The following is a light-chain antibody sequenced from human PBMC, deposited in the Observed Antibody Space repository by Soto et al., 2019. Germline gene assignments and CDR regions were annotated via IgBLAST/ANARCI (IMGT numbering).Light chain of an antibody. CDR1: QSISFW. CDR3: QQYNSS. CDR2: KAS. Sequence: DIQMTQSPSTLSASVGDRVTITCRASQSISFWLAWFQQKPGKAPNLLIYKASNLESGVPSRFSGSGSGTEFTLTISSLQPYDFATYYCQQYNSSFGGGTKVEIK. V-gene: IGKV1-5*03. J-gene: IGKJ4*01.